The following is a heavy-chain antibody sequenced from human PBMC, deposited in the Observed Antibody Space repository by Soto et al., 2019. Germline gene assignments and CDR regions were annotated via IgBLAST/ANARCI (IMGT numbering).Heavy chain of an antibody. V-gene: IGHV1-69*12. J-gene: IGHJ6*02. CDR1: RGTFTNYA. D-gene: IGHD2-15*01. CDR3: ARERSVGYCITTPCPKPFYYDAMDV. CDR2: IIPIFGTP. Sequence: QVQLVQSGAEVKKPGSSLKVSCKASRGTFTNYAFSWVRQAPGQGPEWMGGIIPIFGTPDYAQKFQGRVIITADESTRTVSMELNSLRSADTAVYYCARERSVGYCITTPCPKPFYYDAMDVWGQGTTVTVSS.